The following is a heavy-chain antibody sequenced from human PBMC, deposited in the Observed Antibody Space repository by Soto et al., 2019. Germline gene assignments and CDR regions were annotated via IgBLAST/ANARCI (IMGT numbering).Heavy chain of an antibody. V-gene: IGHV6-1*01. CDR3: ARARFQDGSRRGYYYYYMDV. D-gene: IGHD6-13*01. Sequence: PSQTLSLTCAISGDSVSSNSAAWNWIRQSPSRGLEWLGRTYYRSKWYNDYAVSVKSRITINPDTSKNQFSLQLNSVTPEDTTVYYCARARFQDGSRRGYYYYYMDVWGKGTTVTVSS. CDR2: TYYRSKWYN. J-gene: IGHJ6*03. CDR1: GDSVSSNSAA.